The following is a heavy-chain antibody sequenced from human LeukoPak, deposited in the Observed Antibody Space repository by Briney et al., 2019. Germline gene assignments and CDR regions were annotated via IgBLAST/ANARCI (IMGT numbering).Heavy chain of an antibody. CDR3: AKSGAAAGTSLFDY. Sequence: GGSLRLSCAASGFTFSSYAMHWVRQAPGKGLEWVAVISYDGSNKYYADSVKGRFTISRDNSKNTLYLQMNSLRAEDTAVYYCAKSGAAAGTSLFDYWGQGTLVTVSS. CDR1: GFTFSSYA. CDR2: ISYDGSNK. D-gene: IGHD6-13*01. V-gene: IGHV3-30-3*02. J-gene: IGHJ4*02.